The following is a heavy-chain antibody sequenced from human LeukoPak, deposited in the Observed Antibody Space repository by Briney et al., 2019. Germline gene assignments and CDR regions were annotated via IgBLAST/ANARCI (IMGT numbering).Heavy chain of an antibody. J-gene: IGHJ6*03. D-gene: IGHD1-26*01. Sequence: TSETLSLTCSVSVGSISSYYWSWIRQPPGKGLEWIGYIYTSWSTNYNPSLKSRVTISVDTSKNQFSLKLSSVTAEDTAVYYCACSGIQWGDYNYMDVWGEGTTVTVSS. CDR1: VGSISSYY. V-gene: IGHV4-4*09. CDR2: IYTSWST. CDR3: ACSGIQWGDYNYMDV.